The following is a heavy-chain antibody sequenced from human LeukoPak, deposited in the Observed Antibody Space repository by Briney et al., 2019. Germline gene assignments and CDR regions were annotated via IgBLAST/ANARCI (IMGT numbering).Heavy chain of an antibody. J-gene: IGHJ6*02. CDR2: IAFDGINN. Sequence: PGGSLRLSCAASGFTFNNYAMHWVRQAPGKGLEGVAIIAFDGINNFYTGSVKGRFTISRDNSKSTLYLQMNSLSPEDSAVYYCARATGGSYYDADYYYGLDVWSQGATVTVS. CDR1: GFTFNNYA. V-gene: IGHV3-30*04. D-gene: IGHD1-26*01. CDR3: ARATGGSYYDADYYYGLDV.